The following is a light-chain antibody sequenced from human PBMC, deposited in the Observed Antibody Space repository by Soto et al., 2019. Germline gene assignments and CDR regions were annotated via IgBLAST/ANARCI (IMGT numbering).Light chain of an antibody. CDR1: SSDVGGHNY. Sequence: QSVLTQPASVSGSPGQSITISCTGTSSDVGGHNYVSWYQQHPGKAPKLMIYEVSNRPSGVSNRFSGSKSGNTASLTISGLQAEYEADYYCSSYTSSSTLVFGTGTRVTVL. CDR2: EVS. CDR3: SSYTSSSTLV. J-gene: IGLJ1*01. V-gene: IGLV2-14*01.